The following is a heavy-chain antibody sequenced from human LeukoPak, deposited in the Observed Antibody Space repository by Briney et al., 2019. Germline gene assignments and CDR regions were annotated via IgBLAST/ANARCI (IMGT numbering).Heavy chain of an antibody. CDR1: GFTFSSYA. V-gene: IGHV3-30-3*01. D-gene: IGHD5-18*01. Sequence: GGSLGLSCAASGFTFSSYAMHWVRQAPGKGLEWVAVISYDGSNKYYADSVKGRFTISRDNSKNTLYLQMNSLRAEDTAVYYCAHGDTAMVDYWGQGTLVTVSS. CDR2: ISYDGSNK. CDR3: AHGDTAMVDY. J-gene: IGHJ4*02.